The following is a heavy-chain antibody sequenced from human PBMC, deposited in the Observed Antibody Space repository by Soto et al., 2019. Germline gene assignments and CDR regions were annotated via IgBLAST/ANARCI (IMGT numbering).Heavy chain of an antibody. J-gene: IGHJ5*02. CDR2: INHSGST. D-gene: IGHD3-10*01. CDR1: GGSFSGYY. Sequence: SETLSLTCAVYGGSFSGYYWSWIRQPPGKGLEWIGEINHSGSTNYNPSLKSRVTISVDTSKNQFSLKLSSVTAADTAVYYCARYYGSGSYYGDWFDPWGQGTLVTVSS. V-gene: IGHV4-34*01. CDR3: ARYYGSGSYYGDWFDP.